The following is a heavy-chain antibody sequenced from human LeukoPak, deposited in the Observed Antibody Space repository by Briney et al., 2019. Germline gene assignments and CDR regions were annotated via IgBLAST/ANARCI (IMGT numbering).Heavy chain of an antibody. D-gene: IGHD5-24*01. Sequence: GGSLRLSCATSGFTFSNFWMSWVRQAPGKGLEWVANIKQDGSEKYYVDSVKGRFTISRDNAKNSLYLQMNSLRAEDTAVYYCANGDGFDFWGQGTLVTVSS. CDR1: GFTFSNFW. CDR2: IKQDGSEK. CDR3: ANGDGFDF. V-gene: IGHV3-7*01. J-gene: IGHJ4*02.